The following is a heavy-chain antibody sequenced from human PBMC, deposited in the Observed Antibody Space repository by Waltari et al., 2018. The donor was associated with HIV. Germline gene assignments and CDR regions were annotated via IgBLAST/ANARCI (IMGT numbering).Heavy chain of an antibody. J-gene: IGHJ6*02. CDR2: IKDDGSEK. V-gene: IGHV3-7*01. D-gene: IGHD1-26*01. CDR3: ARIGTFPHNYAIDF. Sequence: EVQLMESGGGLVQSGGSLRLSCAASGFTFTTSWRSWVRQTPGKGLEWVAYIKDDGSEKYYMGSVKGRFTISRDNAKNSMFLQMNSLRAEDTAVYYCARIGTFPHNYAIDFWGQGTTVTVSS. CDR1: GFTFTTSW.